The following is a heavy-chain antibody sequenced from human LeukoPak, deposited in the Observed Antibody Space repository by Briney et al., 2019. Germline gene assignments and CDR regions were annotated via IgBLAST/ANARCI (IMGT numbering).Heavy chain of an antibody. CDR3: ARVPSRHVYYYDSSGYYYFDY. D-gene: IGHD3-22*01. CDR2: IYYSGST. V-gene: IGHV4-31*03. J-gene: IGHJ4*02. CDR1: GGSISSGGYY. Sequence: SQTLSLTCTVSGGSISSGGYYWSWIRQHPGKGLEWIGYIYYSGSTYYNPSLKSRVTISVDTSKNQFSLKLSSVTAADTAVYYCARVPSRHVYYYDSSGYYYFDYWGQGTLVTVSS.